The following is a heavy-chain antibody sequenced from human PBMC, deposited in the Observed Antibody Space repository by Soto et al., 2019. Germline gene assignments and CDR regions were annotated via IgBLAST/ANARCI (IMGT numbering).Heavy chain of an antibody. Sequence: SETLSLTCTVSGGSISSGGYYWSWIRQHPGKGLEWIGYIYYSGSTYYNPSLKSRVTISVDTSKNQFSLKLSSVTAADTAVYYCARSIPPRGSRYSSSWYADYWGQGTLVTVSS. D-gene: IGHD6-13*01. CDR2: IYYSGST. CDR1: GGSISSGGYY. V-gene: IGHV4-31*03. J-gene: IGHJ4*02. CDR3: ARSIPPRGSRYSSSWYADY.